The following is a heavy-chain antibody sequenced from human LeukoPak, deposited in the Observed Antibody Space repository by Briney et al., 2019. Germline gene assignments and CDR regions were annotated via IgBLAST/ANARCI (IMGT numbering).Heavy chain of an antibody. CDR3: ARVYWFIAVAGTPGENWFDP. J-gene: IGHJ5*02. Sequence: SETLSLTCTVSGGSISSSSYYWGWIRQPPGKGLEWIGSIYYSGSTYYNPSLKSRVTISVDTSKNQFSLKLSSVTAADTAVYYCARVYWFIAVAGTPGENWFDPWGQGTLVTVSS. CDR2: IYYSGST. D-gene: IGHD6-19*01. V-gene: IGHV4-39*07. CDR1: GGSISSSSYY.